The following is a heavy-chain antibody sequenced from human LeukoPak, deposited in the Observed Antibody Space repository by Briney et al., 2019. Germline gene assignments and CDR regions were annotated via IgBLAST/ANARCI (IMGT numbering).Heavy chain of an antibody. V-gene: IGHV3-21*01. Sequence: GGSLRLSCAASGFTFSSFTMNWVRQAPGKGLEWVSSISSTSTYIHYADSVKGRFTISRDNAKNSLYLQMISLRAEDTAVYYCARDSAISNHLDCWGQGTLVTVSS. CDR3: ARDSAISNHLDC. J-gene: IGHJ4*02. D-gene: IGHD1-14*01. CDR2: ISSTSTYI. CDR1: GFTFSSFT.